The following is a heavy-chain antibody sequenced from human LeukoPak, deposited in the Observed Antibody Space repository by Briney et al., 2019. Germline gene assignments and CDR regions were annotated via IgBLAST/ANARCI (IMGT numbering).Heavy chain of an antibody. J-gene: IGHJ4*02. CDR1: GASIGSFY. V-gene: IGHV4-4*07. CDR2: VHSSGST. Sequence: SETLSLTCTVSGASIGSFYWSWIRQPAGKGLEWIGRVHSSGSTNYIPPIKSHVTMSVDTSKNQFSLKLNTVTAADTAMYYCAREAVDYGSGSHDYWGQGILVTVSS. D-gene: IGHD3-10*01. CDR3: AREAVDYGSGSHDY.